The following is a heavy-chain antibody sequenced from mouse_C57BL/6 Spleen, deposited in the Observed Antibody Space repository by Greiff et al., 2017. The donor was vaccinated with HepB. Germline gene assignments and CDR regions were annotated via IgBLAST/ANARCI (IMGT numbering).Heavy chain of an antibody. Sequence: VQLKQSGAELVRPGASVKLSCTASGFNIKDDYMHWVKQRPEQGLEWIGWIDPENGDTEYASKFQGKATITADTSSNTAYLQLSSLTSEDTAVYYCTTGPGAMDYWGQGTSVTVSS. CDR3: TTGPGAMDY. CDR2: IDPENGDT. CDR1: GFNIKDDY. J-gene: IGHJ4*01. V-gene: IGHV14-4*01.